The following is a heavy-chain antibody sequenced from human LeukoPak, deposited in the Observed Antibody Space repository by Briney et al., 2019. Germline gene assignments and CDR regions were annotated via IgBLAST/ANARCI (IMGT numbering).Heavy chain of an antibody. V-gene: IGHV4-61*02. J-gene: IGHJ3*02. CDR3: ARHEWGITNAFDI. CDR2: ISSSGST. D-gene: IGHD1-14*01. Sequence: PSETLSLTCTVSGDSISSGDYYWSWIRQPAGKGLEWIGRISSSGSTNYNPSLKSRVTISVDTSKNQFSLKLRSVTAADTAVYYCARHEWGITNAFDIWGQGTMVTVSS. CDR1: GDSISSGDYY.